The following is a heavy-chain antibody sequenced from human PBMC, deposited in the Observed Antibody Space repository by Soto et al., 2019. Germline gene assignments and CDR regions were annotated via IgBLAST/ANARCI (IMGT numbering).Heavy chain of an antibody. Sequence: GASVKVSCKASGGTFSSYAISWVRQAPGQGLEWMGGTIPIFGTANYAQKFQGRVTITADESTSTAYMELSSLRSEDTAVYYCALMTTVVTGDYWGQGTLVTVSS. CDR2: TIPIFGTA. CDR1: GGTFSSYA. CDR3: ALMTTVVTGDY. D-gene: IGHD4-17*01. J-gene: IGHJ4*02. V-gene: IGHV1-69*13.